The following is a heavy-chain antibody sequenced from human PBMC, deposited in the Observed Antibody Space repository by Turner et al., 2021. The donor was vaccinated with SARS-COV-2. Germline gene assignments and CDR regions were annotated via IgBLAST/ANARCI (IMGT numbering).Heavy chain of an antibody. V-gene: IGHV3-11*01. CDR3: ARDLNYYGMDV. Sequence: QVELVESGGGLVKPGGSLRLSCAASGFTFSDYFMSWIRQAPGKGLEWVSYISNSGSTIYYADSVKGRFIISRDNAQKSLYLQMNSLRAEDTAVYYCARDLNYYGMDVWGQGTTVTVSS. CDR2: ISNSGSTI. J-gene: IGHJ6*02. CDR1: GFTFSDYF. D-gene: IGHD3-9*01.